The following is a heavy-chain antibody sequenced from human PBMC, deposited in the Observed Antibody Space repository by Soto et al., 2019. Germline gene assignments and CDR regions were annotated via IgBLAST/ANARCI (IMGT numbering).Heavy chain of an antibody. CDR2: IIPIFGTA. CDR3: ARLAVLVPAARDPENWFDP. CDR1: GGTFSSYA. D-gene: IGHD2-2*01. V-gene: IGHV1-69*12. J-gene: IGHJ5*02. Sequence: QVQLVQSGAEVKKPGSSVKVSCKASGGTFSSYAISWVRQAPGQGLEWMGGIIPIFGTANYAQKFQGRVTITADESTSTAYMELSSLRSEDTAVYYCARLAVLVPAARDPENWFDPWGQGTLVIVSS.